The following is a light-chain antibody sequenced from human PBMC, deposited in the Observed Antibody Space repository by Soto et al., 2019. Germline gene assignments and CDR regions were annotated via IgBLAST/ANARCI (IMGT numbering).Light chain of an antibody. V-gene: IGKV1-39*01. CDR2: ASF. Sequence: DIQMTQSPSSLSASVGDRVIITCRASQRISTYLHWYQQKPGEAPNLLIYASFNLQSGVPSRFTGSGSGTDFALTIRSLQPEDFATYYCQQTYSTPLTFGGGTKVDIK. CDR3: QQTYSTPLT. J-gene: IGKJ4*01. CDR1: QRISTY.